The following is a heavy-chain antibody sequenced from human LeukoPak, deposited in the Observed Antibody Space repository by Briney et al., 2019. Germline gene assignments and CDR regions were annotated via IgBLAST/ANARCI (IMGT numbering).Heavy chain of an antibody. CDR3: AKTPRYASWDFDYFDS. Sequence: GGSLRLSCAASGFTFSSYGMHWVRQAPGKGLEWVAVIWYDGSNKYYADSVKGRFSISRDNSNNTLYLQMNSLRAEDTAVYYCAKTPRYASWDFDYFDSWGQGTLVTVSS. J-gene: IGHJ4*02. CDR2: IWYDGSNK. CDR1: GFTFSSYG. V-gene: IGHV3-33*06. D-gene: IGHD1-26*01.